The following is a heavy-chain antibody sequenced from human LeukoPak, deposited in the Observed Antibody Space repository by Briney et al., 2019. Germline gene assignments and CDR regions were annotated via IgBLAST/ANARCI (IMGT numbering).Heavy chain of an antibody. D-gene: IGHD1-26*01. CDR2: INPNSGDT. Sequence: ASVKVSCKASGYTFTGYYVHWVRQAPGQGLEWVGWINPNSGDTNYAQKFQGRVTMTSDTSISTAYMELSRLRSDDTAVYHCARGVIVGNFDYWGQGTLVTVSS. V-gene: IGHV1-2*02. CDR3: ARGVIVGNFDY. J-gene: IGHJ4*02. CDR1: GYTFTGYY.